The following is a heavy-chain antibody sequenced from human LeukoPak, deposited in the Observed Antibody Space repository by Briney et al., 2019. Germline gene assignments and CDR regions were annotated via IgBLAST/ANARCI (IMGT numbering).Heavy chain of an antibody. CDR2: ISAGGAYT. CDR3: AGWYSSSWYGDY. CDR1: GFTFSRYA. V-gene: IGHV3-23*01. J-gene: IGHJ4*02. Sequence: GGSLRLSCAASGFTFSRYAMTWVRQAPGKGLEWVSAISAGGAYTYYADSVKGRFTISRDNSKNTLYLQMNSLRAEDTAVYYCAGWYSSSWYGDYWGQGTLVTVSS. D-gene: IGHD6-13*01.